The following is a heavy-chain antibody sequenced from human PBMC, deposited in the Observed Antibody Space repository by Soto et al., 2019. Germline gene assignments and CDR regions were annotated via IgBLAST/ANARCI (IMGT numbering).Heavy chain of an antibody. J-gene: IGHJ6*02. CDR2: IDPSDSYT. D-gene: IGHD3-9*01. V-gene: IGHV5-10-1*01. CDR1: GYSFTSYW. Sequence: GESLKISCKGSGYSFTSYWISWVRQMPGKGLEWMGRIDPSDSYTNYSPSFQGHVTISADKSISTAYLQWSSLKASDTAMYYCARDYDILTGFKSPRYYYYYGMDVWGQGTTVTAP. CDR3: ARDYDILTGFKSPRYYYYYGMDV.